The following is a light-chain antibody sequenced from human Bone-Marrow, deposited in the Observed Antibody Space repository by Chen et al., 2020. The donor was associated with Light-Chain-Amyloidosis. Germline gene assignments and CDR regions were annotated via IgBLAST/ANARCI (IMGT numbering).Light chain of an antibody. CDR3: QQRSTWPLT. Sequence: EIVLHPSPATLSLTPGESATLSYRTSQSVSTYLAWYQQRRGQAPRLLIYSTSNRTTGIPARFSGSGYGTDFTLTISSLEPEDFAVYYCQQRSTWPLTFGGGTKVEIK. CDR2: STS. V-gene: IGKV3-11*01. J-gene: IGKJ4*01. CDR1: QSVSTY.